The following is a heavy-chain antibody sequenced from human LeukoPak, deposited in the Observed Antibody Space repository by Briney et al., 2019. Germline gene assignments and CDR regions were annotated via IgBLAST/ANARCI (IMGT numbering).Heavy chain of an antibody. CDR2: ISSSSSYI. Sequence: PGGSLRLSCAASGFTFSSYSMNWVRQAPGKGLEWVSSISSSSSYIYYADSVKGRFTISRDNAKNSLYLQMNSLRVEDTALYYCAKGRYYYGSGSQPDYWGQGTLVTVSS. V-gene: IGHV3-21*04. CDR3: AKGRYYYGSGSQPDY. J-gene: IGHJ4*02. CDR1: GFTFSSYS. D-gene: IGHD3-10*01.